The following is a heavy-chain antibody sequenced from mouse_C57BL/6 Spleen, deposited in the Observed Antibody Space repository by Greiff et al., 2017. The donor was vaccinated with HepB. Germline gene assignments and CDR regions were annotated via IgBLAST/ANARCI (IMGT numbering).Heavy chain of an antibody. CDR3: ARYFPYAMDY. V-gene: IGHV7-3*01. Sequence: DVMLVESGGGLVQPGGSLSLSCAASGFTFTDYYMSWVRQPPGKALEWLGFIRNKANGYTTEYSASVKGRFTISRDNSQSILYLQMNALRAEDSATYYCARYFPYAMDYWGQGTSVTVSS. J-gene: IGHJ4*01. CDR2: IRNKANGYTT. CDR1: GFTFTDYY.